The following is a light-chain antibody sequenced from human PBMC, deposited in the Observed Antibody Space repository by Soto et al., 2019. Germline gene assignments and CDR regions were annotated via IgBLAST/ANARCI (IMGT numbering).Light chain of an antibody. J-gene: IGLJ3*02. CDR3: AVWDDGLTAL. Sequence: QAVVTQEPSASGTPGQSVTISCSGSPSKIGYNSVFWYQQLPRTAPKLLIYRNNKRPSGVPDRFSGSKSGTSASLTISGLRSEDEAVYYCAVWDDGLTALFGGGTKVTVL. CDR1: PSKIGYNS. V-gene: IGLV1-47*01. CDR2: RNN.